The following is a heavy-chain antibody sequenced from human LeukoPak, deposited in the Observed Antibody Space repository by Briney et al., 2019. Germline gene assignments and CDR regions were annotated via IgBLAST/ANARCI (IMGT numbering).Heavy chain of an antibody. CDR1: GGSIRSSYYY. V-gene: IGHV4-39*07. D-gene: IGHD5-24*01. CDR3: ARVEGEMATPDY. CDR2: IYDSGST. J-gene: IGHJ4*02. Sequence: TSETLSLTCTVSGGSIRSSYYYWGWIRQPPGKGLEWIGSIYDSGSTYYNPSLKSRVTISVDTSKNQFSLKLSSVTAADTAVYYCARVEGEMATPDYWGQGTLVTVSS.